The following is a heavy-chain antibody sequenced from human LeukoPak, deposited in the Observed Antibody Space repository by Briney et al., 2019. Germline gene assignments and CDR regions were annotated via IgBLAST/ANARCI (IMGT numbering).Heavy chain of an antibody. Sequence: SETLPLTCTVSGGSISSGGYYWSWIRQHPGKGLEWIGYIYYSGSTYYNPSLKSRVTISVDTSKNQFSLKLSSVTAADTAVYYCARAGSSSGDFDYWGQGTLVTVSS. CDR1: GGSISSGGYY. CDR3: ARAGSSSGDFDY. CDR2: IYYSGST. D-gene: IGHD6-6*01. J-gene: IGHJ4*02. V-gene: IGHV4-31*03.